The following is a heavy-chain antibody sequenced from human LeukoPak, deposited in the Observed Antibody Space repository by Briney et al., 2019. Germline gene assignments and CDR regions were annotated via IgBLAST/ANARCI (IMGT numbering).Heavy chain of an antibody. V-gene: IGHV1-2*06. CDR2: INPNSGGT. CDR3: ARDQNIAGRPDY. Sequence: GASVKVSCKASGYTFTGYYMHWVRQAPGQGLEWMGRINPNSGGTNYAQKFQGRVTMTTDTSTSTVYMELRTLRSDDTAVYYCARDQNIAGRPDYWGQGTLVTVSS. D-gene: IGHD6-6*01. CDR1: GYTFTGYY. J-gene: IGHJ4*02.